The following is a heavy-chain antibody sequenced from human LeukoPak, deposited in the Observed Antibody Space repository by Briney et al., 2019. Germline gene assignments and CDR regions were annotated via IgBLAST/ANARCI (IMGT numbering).Heavy chain of an antibody. D-gene: IGHD3-9*01. CDR3: ARVVDILTGHDTALDY. CDR1: GYTFTDYH. Sequence: ASVKVSCKASGYTFTDYHIHWVRQAPGQGLEWMGWIYPNSGDTNYAQNFQGRVTMTTVTSISTAYMELSRLRSDDTAVYYCARVVDILTGHDTALDYWGQGTLVTVSS. J-gene: IGHJ4*02. V-gene: IGHV1-2*02. CDR2: IYPNSGDT.